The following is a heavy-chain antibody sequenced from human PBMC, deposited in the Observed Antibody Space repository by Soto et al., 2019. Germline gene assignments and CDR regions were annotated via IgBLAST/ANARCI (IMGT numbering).Heavy chain of an antibody. Sequence: GASVKVSCKASGYTFTSYGISWVRQAPGQGLEWMGWISAYNGNTNYAQKLQGRVTMTTDTSTSTAYMELRSLRSDDTAVYYCARGPEIKSLPYSFFYYPYYHYYRLAFCGQGSTVPVSS. D-gene: IGHD1-26*01. CDR3: ARGPEIKSLPYSFFYYPYYHYYRLAF. V-gene: IGHV1-18*01. CDR1: GYTFTSYG. CDR2: ISAYNGNT. J-gene: IGHJ6*02.